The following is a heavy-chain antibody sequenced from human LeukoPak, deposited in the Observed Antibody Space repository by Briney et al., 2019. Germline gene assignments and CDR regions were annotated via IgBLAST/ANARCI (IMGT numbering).Heavy chain of an antibody. D-gene: IGHD3-22*01. J-gene: IGHJ4*02. CDR2: IYYSGST. CDR1: GGSISSSSYY. CDR3: ARGRWGSYDSSGYYGY. Sequence: SETLSLTCTVSGGSISSSSYYWGWIRQPPGKGLEWIGSIYYSGSTYYNPSLKSRVTISGDTSKNQFSLKLTSVTAADTAVYYCARGRWGSYDSSGYYGYWGQGTLVTVSS. V-gene: IGHV4-39*07.